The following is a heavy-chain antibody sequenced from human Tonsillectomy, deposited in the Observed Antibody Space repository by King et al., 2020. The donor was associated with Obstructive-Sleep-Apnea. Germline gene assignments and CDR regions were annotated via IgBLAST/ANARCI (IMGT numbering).Heavy chain of an antibody. CDR2: MYYSGNT. CDR1: GGSITNYY. Sequence: QVQLQESGPGLVKPSETLSLTCTVSGGSITNYYWSWIRQPPGKGLEWIGYMYYSGNTNFNPSLKSRVTISADTSKIQFSLGLSPVTAADTAVYYCARHRGVEDYGGYGDYFDYWGQGTLVTVSS. D-gene: IGHD5-12*01. V-gene: IGHV4-59*08. CDR3: ARHRGVEDYGGYGDYFDY. J-gene: IGHJ4*02.